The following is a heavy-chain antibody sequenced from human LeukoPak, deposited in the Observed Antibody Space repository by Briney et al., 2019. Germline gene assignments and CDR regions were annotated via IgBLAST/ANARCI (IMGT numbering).Heavy chain of an antibody. D-gene: IGHD3-16*01. CDR2: ISSSSSYI. J-gene: IGHJ5*02. CDR3: ARVAGGDWFDP. CDR1: GFAFGSEA. V-gene: IGHV3-21*01. Sequence: PGGSLRLSCAVSGFAFGSEAMNWVRQAPGKGLEWVSSISSSSSYIYYADSVKGRFTISRDNAKNSLYLQMNSLRAEDTAVYYCARVAGGDWFDPWGQGTLVTVSS.